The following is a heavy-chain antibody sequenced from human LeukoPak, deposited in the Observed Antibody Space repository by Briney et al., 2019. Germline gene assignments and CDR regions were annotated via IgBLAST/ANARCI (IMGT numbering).Heavy chain of an antibody. J-gene: IGHJ4*02. D-gene: IGHD6-19*01. CDR1: GFTSSSYA. CDR3: ARNGQQWPVYSCDD. CDR2: ISGSGGST. Sequence: PGGSLRLSCAASGFTSSSYAMSWVRQAPGKGLEWVSAISGSGGSTYYADSMKGRFTISRDNSKNTLYLHMNSLRAEDTAVYYCARNGQQWPVYSCDDWGQGTLVTVSS. V-gene: IGHV3-23*01.